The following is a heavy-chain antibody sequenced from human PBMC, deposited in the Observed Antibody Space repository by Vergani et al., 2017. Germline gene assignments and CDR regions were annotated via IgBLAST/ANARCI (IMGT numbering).Heavy chain of an antibody. CDR3: ARVGYDSSGYYPPVGAFDI. V-gene: IGHV4-61*02. CDR1: GGSISSGSYY. D-gene: IGHD3-22*01. Sequence: QVQLQESGPGLVKPSQTLSLTCTVSGGSISSGSYYWSWIRQPAGKGLEWIGRIYTSGSTNYNPSLKSRVTISVDTSKNQFSLKLSSVTAADTAVYYCARVGYDSSGYYPPVGAFDIWGQGTMVTVSS. CDR2: IYTSGST. J-gene: IGHJ3*02.